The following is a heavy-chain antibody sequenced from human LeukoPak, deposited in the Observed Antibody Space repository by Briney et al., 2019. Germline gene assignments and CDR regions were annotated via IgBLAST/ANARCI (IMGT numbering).Heavy chain of an antibody. Sequence: SVKVSCKASGGTFSSYAISWVRQAPGQGLEWMGGIIPIFGTTNYAQKFQGRVTITADESTSTAYMELSSLRSEDTAVYYCARDFSSWYERPHTGFDYWGQGTLVTVSS. J-gene: IGHJ4*02. V-gene: IGHV1-69*13. D-gene: IGHD6-13*01. CDR2: IIPIFGTT. CDR1: GGTFSSYA. CDR3: ARDFSSWYERPHTGFDY.